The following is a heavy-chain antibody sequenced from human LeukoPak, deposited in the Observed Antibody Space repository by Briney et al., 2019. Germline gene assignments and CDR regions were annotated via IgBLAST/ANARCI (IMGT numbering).Heavy chain of an antibody. J-gene: IGHJ4*02. CDR2: IHHSGST. D-gene: IGHD1-26*01. CDR1: GYSFNSGYY. Sequence: SETLPLTCTVSGYSFNSGYYWGWIRQAPGKGLEWIENIHHSGSTYYNPSLKSRVTISVDSSKNEFSLKLNSVTAADTAVYYCAKQRGATPYYFDYWGQGTLVTVSS. CDR3: AKQRGATPYYFDY. V-gene: IGHV4-38-2*02.